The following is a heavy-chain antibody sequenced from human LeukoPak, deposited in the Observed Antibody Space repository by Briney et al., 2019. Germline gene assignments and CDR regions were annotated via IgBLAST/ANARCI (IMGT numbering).Heavy chain of an antibody. D-gene: IGHD6-19*01. CDR3: ARETSASGWFED. CDR2: FHYRGAT. J-gene: IGHJ5*02. CDR1: DGSVSSYF. V-gene: IGHV4-59*02. Sequence: SETLSLTCNVSDGSVSSYFWSWIRQSPGKGLEWIGYFHYRGATNYNPSLRSRVSMSIDTSKNHFSLELRSVSAADTAMYYCARETSASGWFEDWGQGTLVTVSS.